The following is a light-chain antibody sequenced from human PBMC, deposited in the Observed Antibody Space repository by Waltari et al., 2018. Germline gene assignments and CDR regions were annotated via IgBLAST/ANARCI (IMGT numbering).Light chain of an antibody. Sequence: QSALTQPASVSGSPGQSITISCTGTSSDVGGYKYVSWYQQHPGKAPKLMIYDVSNRPSGVSNRFSGSKSGHTASLTISGLQAEDEADYYCSSYTSSSTLAVVVGGGTKLTVL. J-gene: IGLJ2*01. CDR3: SSYTSSSTLAVV. CDR1: SSDVGGYKY. CDR2: DVS. V-gene: IGLV2-14*03.